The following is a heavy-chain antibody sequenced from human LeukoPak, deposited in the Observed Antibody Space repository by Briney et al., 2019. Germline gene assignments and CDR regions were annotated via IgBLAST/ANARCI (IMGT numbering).Heavy chain of an antibody. D-gene: IGHD6-13*01. J-gene: IGHJ4*02. CDR2: INAGNGNT. Sequence: ASVKVSCKASGYTFTSYAMHWVRQAPGQRLEWMGWINAGNGNTKYSQKFQGRVTITRDTSASTAYMELSRLRSDDTAVYYCARDPTSAAGTFDYWAREPWSPSPQ. CDR1: GYTFTSYA. CDR3: ARDPTSAAGTFDY. V-gene: IGHV1-3*01.